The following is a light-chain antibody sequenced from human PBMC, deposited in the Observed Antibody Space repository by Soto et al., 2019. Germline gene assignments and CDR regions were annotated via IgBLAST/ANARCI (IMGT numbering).Light chain of an antibody. Sequence: EIVLTQSPGTLSLSPGERATLSCRASQSLSSYLAWYQQKPGQAPRLLIYGASTRATGIPDRFSGSGSGTDFTLTISRLEPEDFAVYYCQQYGRSPRTFGQGTKVESK. V-gene: IGKV3-20*01. CDR3: QQYGRSPRT. CDR2: GAS. CDR1: QSLSSY. J-gene: IGKJ1*01.